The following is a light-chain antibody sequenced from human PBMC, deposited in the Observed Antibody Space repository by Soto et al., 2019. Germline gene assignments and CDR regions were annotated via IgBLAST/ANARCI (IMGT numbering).Light chain of an antibody. V-gene: IGKV1-5*01. J-gene: IGKJ1*01. CDR2: DAS. Sequence: DIQMIQFPSTLSASVGDRVTITCRASQSVRTWLAWYKQKPGKAPQLLISDASSLAGGVPSRFSGTGSGTEFTLTISSLQPDDFATYYCQHYNNYSPTWTFGQGTKVEIK. CDR1: QSVRTW. CDR3: QHYNNYSPTWT.